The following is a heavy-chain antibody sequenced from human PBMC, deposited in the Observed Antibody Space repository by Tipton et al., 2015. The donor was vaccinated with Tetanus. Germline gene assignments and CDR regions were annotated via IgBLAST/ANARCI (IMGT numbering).Heavy chain of an antibody. Sequence: TLSLTCTVSGGSIGSGGNYWSWIRQPAGKGLEWIGRIYTSGTTNYNPSLKSRVTMSLDTSKNQFSLKLNSVTAADTAVYYCARGIWFGPGPKFYFDSWGQGTLVAVSS. D-gene: IGHD3-10*01. CDR3: ARGIWFGPGPKFYFDS. CDR2: IYTSGTT. V-gene: IGHV4-61*02. CDR1: GGSIGSGGNY. J-gene: IGHJ4*02.